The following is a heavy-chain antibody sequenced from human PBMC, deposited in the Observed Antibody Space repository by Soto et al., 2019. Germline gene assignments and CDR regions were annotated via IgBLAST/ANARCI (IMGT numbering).Heavy chain of an antibody. V-gene: IGHV3-30*18. D-gene: IGHD2-15*01. Sequence: QVQLVESGGGVVQPGRSLRLSCAASGFTFSSYGMHWVRQAPGKGLEWVAVISYDGSNKYYADSVKGRFTISRDNSKNAXXLXMIXLRAEDTAVYYCAKDLLGYCSGGSCYSPYYYGMDVWGQGTTVTVSS. CDR1: GFTFSSYG. CDR2: ISYDGSNK. CDR3: AKDLLGYCSGGSCYSPYYYGMDV. J-gene: IGHJ6*02.